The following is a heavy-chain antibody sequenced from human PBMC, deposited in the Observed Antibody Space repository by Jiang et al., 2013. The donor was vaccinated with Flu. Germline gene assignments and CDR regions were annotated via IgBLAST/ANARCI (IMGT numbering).Heavy chain of an antibody. V-gene: IGHV1-8*01. CDR3: ARGLHISYSSYNWFDP. J-gene: IGHJ5*02. D-gene: IGHD2-15*01. Sequence: LEWMGWMNPNSGNTGYAQKFQGRVTMTRNTSISTAYMELSSLRSEDTAVYYCARGLHISYSSYNWFDPWGPGNPGHRLL. CDR2: MNPNSGNT.